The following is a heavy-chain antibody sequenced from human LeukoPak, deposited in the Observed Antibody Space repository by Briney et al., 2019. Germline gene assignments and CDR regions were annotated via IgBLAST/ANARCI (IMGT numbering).Heavy chain of an antibody. J-gene: IGHJ4*02. CDR1: GGSISSSNW. V-gene: IGHV4-4*02. CDR3: ARGDGYYDSSGYFFLGYFDY. D-gene: IGHD3-22*01. Sequence: PSETLSLTCAVSGGSISSSNWWSWVRQPPGKGLEWIGEIYHSGSTNYNPSLKSRVTISVDKSKNQFSLKLSSVTAADTAVYYCARGDGYYDSSGYFFLGYFDYWGQGTLVTVSS. CDR2: IYHSGST.